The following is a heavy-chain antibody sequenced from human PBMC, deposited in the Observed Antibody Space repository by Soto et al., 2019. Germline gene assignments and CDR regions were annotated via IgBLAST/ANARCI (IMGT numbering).Heavy chain of an antibody. Sequence: QVQLVESGGGVVQPGRSLRLSCAASGFTFSSYGMHWVRQAPGKGLEWVAVISYDGSKKYYADSVKGRFTIARDNSKNTLYLQMNSLRAEDTAVYYCANVGYSSGWYYFDYWGQGTLVTVSS. CDR1: GFTFSSYG. CDR3: ANVGYSSGWYYFDY. CDR2: ISYDGSKK. V-gene: IGHV3-30*18. D-gene: IGHD6-19*01. J-gene: IGHJ4*02.